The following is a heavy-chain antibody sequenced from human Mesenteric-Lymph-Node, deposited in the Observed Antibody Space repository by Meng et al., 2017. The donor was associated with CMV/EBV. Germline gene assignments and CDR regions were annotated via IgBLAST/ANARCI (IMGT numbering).Heavy chain of an antibody. D-gene: IGHD3-22*01. V-gene: IGHV4-34*01. Sequence: SETLSLTCAVYGESFRTYYWSWIRQPPGKGLEWIGEINHSGSTNYNPSLKSRVTISVDTSKNQFSLKLSSLTVADTAVYYCARGPRIVVVWDWFDPWGQGTLVTVSS. CDR3: ARGPRIVVVWDWFDP. CDR1: GESFRTYY. CDR2: INHSGST. J-gene: IGHJ5*02.